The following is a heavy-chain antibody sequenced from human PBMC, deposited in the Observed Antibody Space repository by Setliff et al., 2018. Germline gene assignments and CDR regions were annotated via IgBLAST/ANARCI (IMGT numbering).Heavy chain of an antibody. Sequence: LSLTCTVSGGSVSPYFWSWIRQPPGKGLQWIGYIYHNGNTNFNPSLKGRVTISVDTSRNQFSLNLTSVTAADTALYFCARDNPILGATDYWGQGALVTVSS. CDR1: GGSVSPYF. CDR2: IYHNGNT. D-gene: IGHD1-26*01. CDR3: ARDNPILGATDY. J-gene: IGHJ4*02. V-gene: IGHV4-59*08.